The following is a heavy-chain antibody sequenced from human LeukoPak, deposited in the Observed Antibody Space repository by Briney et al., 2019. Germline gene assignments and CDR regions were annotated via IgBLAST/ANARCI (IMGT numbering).Heavy chain of an antibody. D-gene: IGHD4-11*01. CDR1: GGSMSSRSYY. V-gene: IGHV4-39*01. CDR3: ARIASDSAVIPGYFDF. Sequence: SETLSLTCTVSGGSMSSRSYYWGWIRQPPGKGLEWIGSIYHSGSTYYNPSLKSRVTISVDTSKNQFSLRLSSVTAADTAIYYCARIASDSAVIPGYFDFWGQGTLVTVSA. J-gene: IGHJ4*02. CDR2: IYHSGST.